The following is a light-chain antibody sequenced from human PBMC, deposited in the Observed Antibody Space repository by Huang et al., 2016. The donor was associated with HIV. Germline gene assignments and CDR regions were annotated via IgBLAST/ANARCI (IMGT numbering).Light chain of an antibody. CDR1: QSVGGY. CDR2: DTS. CDR3: QQPGS. V-gene: IGKV3-11*01. Sequence: EIVLTQSPATLSLSTGKRATLYGRASQSVGGYLAWYQQKPGQAPRLLIYDTSTRATGIPARFSGSGSETDFTLTISSLEPEDFAVYYCQQPGSFGQGTKVDIK. J-gene: IGKJ2*01.